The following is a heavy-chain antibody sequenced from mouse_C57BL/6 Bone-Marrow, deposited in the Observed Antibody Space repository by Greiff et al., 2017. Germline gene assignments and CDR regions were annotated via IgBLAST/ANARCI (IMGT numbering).Heavy chain of an antibody. Sequence: EVQLKESGPGLVKPSQSLSLTCSVTGYSITSGYYWNWIRQFPGNKLEWMGYISYDGSNNYNPSLKNRIPITRDTSKNQFFLKLNSVTTEDTATYYCCITGAYWGQGTLVTVSA. D-gene: IGHD1-1*01. V-gene: IGHV3-6*01. CDR1: GYSITSGYY. CDR2: ISYDGSN. CDR3: CITGAY. J-gene: IGHJ3*01.